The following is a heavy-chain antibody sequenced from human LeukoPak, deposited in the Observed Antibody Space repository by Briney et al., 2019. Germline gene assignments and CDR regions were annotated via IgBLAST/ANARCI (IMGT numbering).Heavy chain of an antibody. CDR1: GGSFSGYY. D-gene: IGHD3-22*01. J-gene: IGHJ4*02. V-gene: IGHV4-34*01. Sequence: PSETLSLTCAVYGGSFSGYYWSWIRQPPGKGLEWIGEINHSGITNYNPSLKSRVTISKDTSKTQFSLRLSSVTAADTAVYYCARARLDSSGRFDYWGQGTLVTVSS. CDR3: ARARLDSSGRFDY. CDR2: INHSGIT.